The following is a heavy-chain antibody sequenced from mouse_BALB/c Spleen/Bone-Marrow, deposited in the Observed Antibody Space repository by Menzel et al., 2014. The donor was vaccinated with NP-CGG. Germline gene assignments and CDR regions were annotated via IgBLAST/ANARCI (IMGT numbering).Heavy chain of an antibody. V-gene: IGHV1-7*01. CDR3: ARSGGGYDGFAY. CDR2: INPSTGYT. Sequence: LVESGAELAKPGASVKMSCKASGYTFTSYWMHWVKQRPGQGLEWIGYINPSTGYTEYNQKFKDKATLTADKSSSTAYMQLSSLTSEDSAVYYCARSGGGYDGFAYWGQGTLVTASA. J-gene: IGHJ3*01. D-gene: IGHD2-2*01. CDR1: GYTFTSYW.